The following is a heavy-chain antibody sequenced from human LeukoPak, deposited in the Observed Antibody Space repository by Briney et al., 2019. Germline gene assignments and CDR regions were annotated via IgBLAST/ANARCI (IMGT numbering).Heavy chain of an antibody. Sequence: SETLPLTCTVSGGSISDYYWSWIRQPPGKGLEWIGYIYYSGIINYNPSLKTRVTISVDTSKNQFSLKLSSVTAADTAVYYCARWGSNMAREKGDHWGQGILVTVSS. V-gene: IGHV4-59*08. CDR3: ARWGSNMAREKGDH. J-gene: IGHJ4*02. CDR2: IYYSGII. D-gene: IGHD3-10*01. CDR1: GGSISDYY.